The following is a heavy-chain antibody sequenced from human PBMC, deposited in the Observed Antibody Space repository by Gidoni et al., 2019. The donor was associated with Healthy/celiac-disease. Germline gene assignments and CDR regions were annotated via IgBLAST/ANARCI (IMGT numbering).Heavy chain of an antibody. CDR3: ARDFGYYDSSGYYRAEYYFDY. D-gene: IGHD3-22*01. J-gene: IGHJ4*02. V-gene: IGHV3-33*01. CDR1: GFTFSSYG. CDR2: IWYDGSNK. Sequence: QVQLVESGGGGVQPGRSRRLSWAAAGFTFSSYGMHWVRQAHCKGLEWVAVIWYDGSNKYYADSVKGRFTISRDNSKNTLYLQMNSLRAEDTAVYYCARDFGYYDSSGYYRAEYYFDYWGQGTLVTVSS.